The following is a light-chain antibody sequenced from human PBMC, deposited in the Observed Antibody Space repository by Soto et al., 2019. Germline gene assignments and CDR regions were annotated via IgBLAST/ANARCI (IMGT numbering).Light chain of an antibody. V-gene: IGKV3-20*01. Sequence: EIVLTQSPGTLSLSPGERATLSCRASQSVSSSYLAWYQQKPGQAPRLLIYGASSRATGIPDRFSVSGSGTDFTLTISSLEPEDFAVYYCQQYGSSPATFGRGTKVDIK. CDR2: GAS. CDR1: QSVSSSY. CDR3: QQYGSSPAT. J-gene: IGKJ3*01.